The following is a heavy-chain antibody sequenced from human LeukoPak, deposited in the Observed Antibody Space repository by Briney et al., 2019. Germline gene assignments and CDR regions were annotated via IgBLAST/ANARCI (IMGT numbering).Heavy chain of an antibody. CDR1: GFTFSNYA. J-gene: IGHJ4*02. V-gene: IGHV3-23*01. Sequence: GGSLRLSCAASGFTFSNYAMTWVRQAPGKGLEWVSTITFNSGSTYYADSVKGRFTISRDNSKNTLYLQMNSLRGEGTAIYYCAKGSTGGYWGYFDYWGQGTLVTVSS. CDR2: ITFNSGST. D-gene: IGHD5/OR15-5a*01. CDR3: AKGSTGGYWGYFDY.